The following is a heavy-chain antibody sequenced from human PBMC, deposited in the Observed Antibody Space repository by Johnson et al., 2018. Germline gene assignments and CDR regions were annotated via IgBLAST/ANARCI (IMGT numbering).Heavy chain of an antibody. D-gene: IGHD6-19*01. CDR3: ARIRGYSTDWVDAIDV. CDR1: GFTFRGYW. Sequence: VQLVESGGGLVQPGGSLRLSCAASGFTFRGYWMHWVRQAPGTGLVWVSSINTDESSTSYADSVKGRFTISRDNAKKRLYVQMNSLRAEDTAVDYCARIRGYSTDWVDAIDVLGQGTRVT. CDR2: INTDESST. V-gene: IGHV3-74*01. J-gene: IGHJ3*01.